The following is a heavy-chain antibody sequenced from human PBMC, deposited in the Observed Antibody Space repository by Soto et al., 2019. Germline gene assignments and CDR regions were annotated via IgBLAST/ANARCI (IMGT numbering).Heavy chain of an antibody. V-gene: IGHV3-23*01. CDR1: GFTFRSYA. D-gene: IGHD6-19*01. CDR3: AKDRAGVRPWYAVDI. J-gene: IGHJ3*02. CDR2: ISGSGGST. Sequence: EVQLLESGGALVQPGGSLRLSCAASGFTFRSYAMSWVRQAPGKGLEWVSAISGSGGSTLYADSVKGRFTISRDNSKNTLDLQMNSLGAEEPAVYYCAKDRAGVRPWYAVDIWGQGTMGTVSS.